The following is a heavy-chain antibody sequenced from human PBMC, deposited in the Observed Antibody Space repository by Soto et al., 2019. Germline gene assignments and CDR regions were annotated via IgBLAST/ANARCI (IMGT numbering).Heavy chain of an antibody. CDR3: ANYFGIVGHKTFEY. CDR1: GSTFTTYT. J-gene: IGHJ4*02. Sequence: GGSLRLSCAASGSTFTTYTMHWVRQAPGKGLEWVALISYDGNNKYYADSVKGRFTISRDNSKNALYLQMNSLRAEDTAVYYCANYFGIVGHKTFEYWGQGTLVTVSS. CDR2: ISYDGNNK. D-gene: IGHD1-26*01. V-gene: IGHV3-30-3*01.